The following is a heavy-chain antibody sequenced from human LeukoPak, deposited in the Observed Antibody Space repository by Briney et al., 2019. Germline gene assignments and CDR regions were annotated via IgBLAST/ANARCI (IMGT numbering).Heavy chain of an antibody. CDR3: AKATGGGYYRDYFDY. V-gene: IGHV3-23*01. D-gene: IGHD1-26*01. CDR1: GFTFSSYA. Sequence: GGSLRLSCAASGFTFSSYAMSWVRQAPGKGLEWVSGISGSGSSTYYADSVKGRFTISRDNSKNTLYLQMNSLRAEDTAVYYCAKATGGGYYRDYFDYWGQGTLVTVSS. J-gene: IGHJ4*02. CDR2: ISGSGSST.